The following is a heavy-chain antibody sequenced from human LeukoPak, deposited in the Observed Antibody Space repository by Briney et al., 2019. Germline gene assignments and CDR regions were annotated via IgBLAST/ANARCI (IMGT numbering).Heavy chain of an antibody. CDR1: GGSFSGYY. Sequence: SETLSLTCAVYGGSFSGYYWSWIRQPPGKGLEWIGEINHSGSTNYNPSLKRRVTISVDKSKKQFSLKLSSVTAADTAVYYCARRRVVVVAATVPSLKRYWYFDLWGRGTLVTVSS. J-gene: IGHJ2*01. V-gene: IGHV4-34*01. CDR3: ARRRVVVVAATVPSLKRYWYFDL. D-gene: IGHD2-15*01. CDR2: INHSGST.